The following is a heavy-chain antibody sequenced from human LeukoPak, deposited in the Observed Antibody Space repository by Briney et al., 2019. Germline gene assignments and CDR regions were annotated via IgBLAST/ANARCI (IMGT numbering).Heavy chain of an antibody. Sequence: SQTLSLTCAVSGGSISSGGYSWSWIRQPPGKGLEWIGYIYHSGSTYYNPSLKSRVTISVDTSKNQFSLKLSSVTAADTAVYYCARARGTAMVTSYYFDYWGQGTLVTVSS. CDR3: ARARGTAMVTSYYFDY. J-gene: IGHJ4*02. V-gene: IGHV4-30-2*05. D-gene: IGHD5-18*01. CDR1: GGSISSGGYS. CDR2: IYHSGST.